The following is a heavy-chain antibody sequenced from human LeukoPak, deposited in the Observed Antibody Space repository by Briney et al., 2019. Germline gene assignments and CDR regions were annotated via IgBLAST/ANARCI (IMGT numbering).Heavy chain of an antibody. CDR2: MNPNSGNT. J-gene: IGHJ3*02. Sequence: ASVKVSCKASGYTFTSYDINWVRQATGQGLEWMGWMNPNSGNTGYAQKFQGRVTMTRNTSIGAAYMELSSLRSEDTAVYYCARDFYSGIAFDIWGQGTMVTVSS. D-gene: IGHD1-26*01. CDR1: GYTFTSYD. V-gene: IGHV1-8*01. CDR3: ARDFYSGIAFDI.